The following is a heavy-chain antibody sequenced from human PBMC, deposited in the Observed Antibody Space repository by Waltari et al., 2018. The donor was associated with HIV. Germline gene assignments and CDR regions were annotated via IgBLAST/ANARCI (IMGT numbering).Heavy chain of an antibody. CDR3: ARARYGMDV. J-gene: IGHJ6*02. CDR2: IYYSGST. CDR1: GGSISSSSYY. V-gene: IGHV4-39*01. D-gene: IGHD6-6*01. Sequence: QLQLQESGPGLVKPSETLSLTCTVSGGSISSSSYYWGWSRQPPGKGLEWIGSIYYSGSTYYNPSLKSRVTISVDTSKNQFSLKLSSVTATDTAVYYCARARYGMDVWGQGTTVTVSS.